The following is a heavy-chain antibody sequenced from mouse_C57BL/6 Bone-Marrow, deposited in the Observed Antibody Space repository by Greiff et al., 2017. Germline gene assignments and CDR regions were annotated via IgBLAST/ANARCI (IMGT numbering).Heavy chain of an antibody. CDR2: ISGGGGNT. CDR1: GFTFSSYT. CDR3: ARPHSKSYCDY. D-gene: IGHD2-5*01. J-gene: IGHJ2*01. Sequence: EVKLVESGGGLVKPGGSLKLSCAASGFTFSSYTMSWVRQTPEKRLEWVATISGGGGNTYYPDSVKGRFTISRDNAKNTLYLQMSSLRSEDTAVYYCARPHSKSYCDYWGQGTTLTVSS. V-gene: IGHV5-9*04.